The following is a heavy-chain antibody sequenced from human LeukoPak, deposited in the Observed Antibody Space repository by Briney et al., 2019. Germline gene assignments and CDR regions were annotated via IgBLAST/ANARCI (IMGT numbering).Heavy chain of an antibody. J-gene: IGHJ4*02. V-gene: IGHV3-30*02. CDR3: AKDWVFDY. D-gene: IGHD3-16*01. CDR2: IRYDGNNK. Sequence: PGGSLRLSCAASGFTFSSYGMHWVRQAPGKGLEWVASIRYDGNNKYYADSVKGRFTISRDNSKNTLYLQMNSLRPEDTAVYYCAKDWVFDYWGQGTLVTVSS. CDR1: GFTFSSYG.